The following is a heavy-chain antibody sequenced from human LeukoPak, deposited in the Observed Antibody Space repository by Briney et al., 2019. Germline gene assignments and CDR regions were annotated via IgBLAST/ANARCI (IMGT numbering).Heavy chain of an antibody. CDR1: GGTFSSYA. V-gene: IGHV1-69*13. D-gene: IGHD6-13*01. Sequence: ASVKVSCKASGGTFSSYAISWVRQAPGQGLEWMGGIIPIFGTANYAQKFQGRVAITADESTSTAYMELSSLRSEDTAVYYCARSCGGSSSCGGSWVDWGQGTLVTVSS. J-gene: IGHJ4*02. CDR2: IIPIFGTA. CDR3: ARSCGGSSSCGGSWVD.